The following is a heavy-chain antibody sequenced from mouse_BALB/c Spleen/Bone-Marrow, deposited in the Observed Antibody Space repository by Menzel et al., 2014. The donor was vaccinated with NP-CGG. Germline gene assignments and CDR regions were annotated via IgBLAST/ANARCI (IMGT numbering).Heavy chain of an antibody. CDR3: VRHYYGSNYFDY. Sequence: DVKLVESGGGLVQPKGSLKLSCAASGFTFNTYAMNWVRQAPGKGLEWVARIRSKSNNYATYYADSVKDRFTISRDDSQSMLYLQMNNLKTEDTAMYYCVRHYYGSNYFDYWGQGTTLTVSS. J-gene: IGHJ2*01. CDR2: IRSKSNNYAT. D-gene: IGHD1-1*01. V-gene: IGHV10-1*02. CDR1: GFTFNTYA.